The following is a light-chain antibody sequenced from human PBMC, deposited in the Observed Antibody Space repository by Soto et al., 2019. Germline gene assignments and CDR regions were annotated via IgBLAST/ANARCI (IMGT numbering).Light chain of an antibody. J-gene: IGLJ1*01. CDR2: EGS. Sequence: QSVLIHPASVPGSLGHRITFSATGTTSDVGSYNLVSWYQQHPGKAPKLMIYEGSKRPSGVSNRFSGSKSGNTASLTISGLQAEDEADYYCCSYAGSSTYVFGTGTKLTVL. CDR1: TSDVGSYNL. V-gene: IGLV2-23*01. CDR3: CSYAGSSTYV.